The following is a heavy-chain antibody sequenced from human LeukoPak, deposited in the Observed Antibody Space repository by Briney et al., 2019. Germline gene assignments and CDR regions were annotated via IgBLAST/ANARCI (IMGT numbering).Heavy chain of an antibody. J-gene: IGHJ4*02. V-gene: IGHV3-48*01. CDR1: GFTFSSYS. D-gene: IGHD3-16*02. CDR3: ARDPKITFWGVILYFDY. CDR2: ISSSSSTI. Sequence: PGGSLRLSCAASGFTFSSYSMNWVRQAPVKGLEWVSYISSSSSTIYYADSVKGRFTISRDNAKNSLYLQMNSLRAEDTAVYYCARDPKITFWGVILYFDYRGQGTLVTVSS.